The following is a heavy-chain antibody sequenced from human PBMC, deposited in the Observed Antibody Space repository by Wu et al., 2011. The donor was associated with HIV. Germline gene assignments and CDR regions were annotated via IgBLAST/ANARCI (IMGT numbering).Heavy chain of an antibody. CDR2: ISAYNGNT. V-gene: IGHV1-18*01. Sequence: LVQSGAEVQKPGASVKVSCKASGYTFTNDGISWVRQAPGQGLEWMGWISAYNGNTNYAQNLQGRVTMTTDTSTSTAYMELRSLRSDDTAVYYCARAFYDAGSYSPNWFDPWGQGTLVTVSS. J-gene: IGHJ5*02. D-gene: IGHD3-10*01. CDR1: GYTFTNDG. CDR3: ARAFYDAGSYSPNWFDP.